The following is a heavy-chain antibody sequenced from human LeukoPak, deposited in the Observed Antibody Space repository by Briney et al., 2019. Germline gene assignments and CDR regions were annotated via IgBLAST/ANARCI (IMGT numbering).Heavy chain of an antibody. V-gene: IGHV3-7*01. Sequence: GGSLRLSCAASGFTFSSYWMSWVRQAPGKGLEWVANITQDGSEKYYVDSVKGRFTISRDNAKNSLYLQMNSLRAEDTAVYYCARDLGWLDPLPAHSGYWGQGTLVTVSS. D-gene: IGHD6-19*01. CDR1: GFTFSSYW. CDR3: ARDLGWLDPLPAHSGY. CDR2: ITQDGSEK. J-gene: IGHJ4*02.